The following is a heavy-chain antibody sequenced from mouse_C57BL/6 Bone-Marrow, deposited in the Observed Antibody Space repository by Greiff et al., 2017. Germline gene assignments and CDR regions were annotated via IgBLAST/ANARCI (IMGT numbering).Heavy chain of an antibody. CDR2: ISNLAYSI. V-gene: IGHV5-15*01. CDR3: ARHSYYYGSSGYAMDY. Sequence: EVKLVESGGGLVQPGGSLKLSCAASGFTFSDYGMAWVRQAPRKGPEWVAFISNLAYSIYYADTVTGRFTLSRENAKHNLYLEMSSLWSEDTAMYYCARHSYYYGSSGYAMDYWGHGTSVTVSS. CDR1: GFTFSDYG. D-gene: IGHD1-1*01. J-gene: IGHJ4*01.